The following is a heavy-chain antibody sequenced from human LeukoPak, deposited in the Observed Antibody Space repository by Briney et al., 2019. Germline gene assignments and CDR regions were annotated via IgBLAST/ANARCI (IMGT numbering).Heavy chain of an antibody. CDR2: ISAYNGNT. CDR3: ARAHYYDSSGYGDP. CDR1: GYTFTSYG. V-gene: IGHV1-18*01. Sequence: ASVKVSCKASGYTFTSYGISWARQTPGQGLEWMGWISAYNGNTNYAQKLQGRVTMTTDTSTSTAYMELRSLRSDDTAVYYCARAHYYDSSGYGDPWGQGTLVTVSS. D-gene: IGHD3-22*01. J-gene: IGHJ5*02.